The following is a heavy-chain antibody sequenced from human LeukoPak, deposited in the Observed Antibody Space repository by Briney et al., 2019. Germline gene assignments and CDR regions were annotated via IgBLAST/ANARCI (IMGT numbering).Heavy chain of an antibody. D-gene: IGHD2-15*01. V-gene: IGHV3-30*02. J-gene: IGHJ4*02. CDR2: IRYDGSNK. CDR1: GFTFSSYG. CDR3: AEARRYCSGGSCYSIDYFDY. Sequence: GGSLRLSCAASGFTFSSYGMHWVRQAPGKGLEWVAFIRYDGSNKYYADSVKGRFTISRDNSKNTLYLQMNSLRAEDTAVYYCAEARRYCSGGSCYSIDYFDYWGQGTLVTVSS.